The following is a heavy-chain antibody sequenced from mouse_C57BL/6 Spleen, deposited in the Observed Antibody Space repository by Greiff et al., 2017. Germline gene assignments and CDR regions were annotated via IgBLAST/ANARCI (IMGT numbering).Heavy chain of an antibody. D-gene: IGHD1-1*01. V-gene: IGHV5-17*01. CDR3: ARCYYGSSYWYFDG. CDR2: ISSGSSTI. J-gene: IGHJ1*03. Sequence: EVKLVESGGGLVKPGGSLKLSCAASGFTFSDYGMHWVRQAPETGLEWVAYISSGSSTIYYADTVKGRFTISRDNAKNTLFLQMTSLRSEDTAMYYGARCYYGSSYWYFDGWGTGTTVTVSS. CDR1: GFTFSDYG.